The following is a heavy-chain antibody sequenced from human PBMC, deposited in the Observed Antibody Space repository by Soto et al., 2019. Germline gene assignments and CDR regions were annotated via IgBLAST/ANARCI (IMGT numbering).Heavy chain of an antibody. D-gene: IGHD6-13*01. J-gene: IGHJ4*02. CDR3: ARVGVVTAACTSDY. CDR2: ISGSGDNT. V-gene: IGHV3-23*01. CDR1: GFSFDDYA. Sequence: EVQLLESGGGLVQPGGSLRLSCAASGFSFDDYAMNWVRQAAGKGLEWVSAISGSGDNTYYADSVKGRFTISRDNSKNTLYRQLNSLRAEDTAVYYCARVGVVTAACTSDYWGQGTLVTVSS.